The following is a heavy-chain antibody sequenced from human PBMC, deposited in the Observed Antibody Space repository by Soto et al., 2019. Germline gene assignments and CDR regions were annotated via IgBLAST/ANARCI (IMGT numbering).Heavy chain of an antibody. Sequence: VGSLRLSCAASGFTFSTHWMVWVRQPPGKGLEWVANIKQEGTETSYVDSVKGRFTISRDNAQNSLYLQMNSLRVEDTAVYYCARGGDSYIDYWGPGALVTVS. CDR1: GFTFSTHW. V-gene: IGHV3-7*03. D-gene: IGHD2-21*02. CDR2: IKQEGTET. J-gene: IGHJ4*02. CDR3: ARGGDSYIDY.